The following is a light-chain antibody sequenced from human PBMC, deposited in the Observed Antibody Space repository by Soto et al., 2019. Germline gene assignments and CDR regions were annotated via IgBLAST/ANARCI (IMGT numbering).Light chain of an antibody. CDR1: QSVTTY. CDR3: QHRSNWPPELS. J-gene: IGKJ4*01. Sequence: EVVLTQSSVTLSLSPGEGATLSCRASQSVTTYLAWYQQKPGQAPRLLIYDASTRATGIPARFSGSGSGTDFTLTISSLQPEDFAVYYCQHRSNWPPELSFGGGTKVEIK. CDR2: DAS. V-gene: IGKV3-11*01.